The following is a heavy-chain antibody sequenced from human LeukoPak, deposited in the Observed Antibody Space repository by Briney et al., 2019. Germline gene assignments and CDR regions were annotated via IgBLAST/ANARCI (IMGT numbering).Heavy chain of an antibody. Sequence: SVKLSCNVSGYTFTSYGISWERHAPAQALEFMGWISAYYGNTNYAEKLQGRVTMTTDTSTSTAYMELRSLRSDDTAVYYCARATEVPAAIFGWFDPWGQGTLVTVSS. CDR1: GYTFTSYG. CDR3: ARATEVPAAIFGWFDP. D-gene: IGHD2-2*01. CDR2: ISAYYGNT. V-gene: IGHV1-18*04. J-gene: IGHJ5*02.